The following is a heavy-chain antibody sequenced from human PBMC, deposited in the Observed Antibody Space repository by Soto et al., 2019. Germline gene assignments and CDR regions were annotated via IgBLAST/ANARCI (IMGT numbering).Heavy chain of an antibody. CDR1: GYTFTGYY. D-gene: IGHD2-21*01. CDR2: INPNSGGT. J-gene: IGHJ6*02. V-gene: IGHV1-2*02. CDR3: AREWQSSFCSPTTCYFSGMAV. Sequence: ASVKVSCKASGYTFTGYYMHWVRQAPGQGLEWMGWINPNSGGTNYAQKFQGRFTISRDNAKNSLYLQLNSLGVEDTAIYYCAREWQSSFCSPTTCYFSGMAVWGQGTTVTV.